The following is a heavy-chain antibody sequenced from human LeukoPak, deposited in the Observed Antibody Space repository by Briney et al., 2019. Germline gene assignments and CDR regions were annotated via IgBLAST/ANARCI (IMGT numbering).Heavy chain of an antibody. CDR1: GGSISSYY. Sequence: SETLSLTCTVSGGSISSYYWSWIRQPPGKGLEWIGNIYYSGSADYNPSLKSRVTISVDMSKNQFSLKLSSVTAADTAVFYCAKHVSPRAYFDYWGQGTLVTVSS. V-gene: IGHV4-59*08. CDR3: AKHVSPRAYFDY. J-gene: IGHJ4*02. D-gene: IGHD3-3*02. CDR2: IYYSGSA.